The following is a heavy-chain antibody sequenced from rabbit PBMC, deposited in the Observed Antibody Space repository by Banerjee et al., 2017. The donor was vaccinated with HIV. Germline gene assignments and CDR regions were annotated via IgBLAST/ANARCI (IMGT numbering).Heavy chain of an antibody. CDR3: ARDWNDGAFNL. CDR1: GFSFSSSNY. Sequence: QEQLEESGGDLVQPEGSLTLTCTASGFSFSSSNYMCWVRQAPGKGLEWIACKHTTSANTWYASWAKGRFTISKTSSTTVTLQMTSLTAADTATYFCARDWNDGAFNLWGPGTLVTVS. CDR2: KHTTSANT. D-gene: IGHD3-1*01. V-gene: IGHV1S45*01. J-gene: IGHJ4*01.